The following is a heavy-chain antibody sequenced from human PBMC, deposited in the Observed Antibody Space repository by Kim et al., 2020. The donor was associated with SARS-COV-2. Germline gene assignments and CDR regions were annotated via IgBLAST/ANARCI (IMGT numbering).Heavy chain of an antibody. V-gene: IGHV1-2*06. D-gene: IGHD6-25*01. CDR2: INPKTGGT. Sequence: ASVKVSCEASGYTFTDYFMQWVRQAPGQGLEWMGRINPKTGGTNFAQKFQGRVTLTRDPSISTAYMELNWLTSDDTAVYFCARPLELLGGSFYGFDSWGQGTLVTVSS. CDR3: ARPLELLGGSFYGFDS. J-gene: IGHJ4*02. CDR1: GYTFTDYF.